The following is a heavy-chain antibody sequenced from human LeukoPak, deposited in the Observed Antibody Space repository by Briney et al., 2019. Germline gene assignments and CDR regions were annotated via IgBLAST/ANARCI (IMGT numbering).Heavy chain of an antibody. Sequence: SETLSLTCTVSGGAISRYDGSCIGEPAGKGLEWIGRIYTSGSINDNPSLNSRITMSVDTSKNQFSLKLSSVTAADTAVYYCRVTTNEGLDYWGQGTLVTVSS. D-gene: IGHD4-11*01. J-gene: IGHJ4*02. CDR2: IYTSGSI. CDR1: GGAISRYD. V-gene: IGHV4-4*07. CDR3: RVTTNEGLDY.